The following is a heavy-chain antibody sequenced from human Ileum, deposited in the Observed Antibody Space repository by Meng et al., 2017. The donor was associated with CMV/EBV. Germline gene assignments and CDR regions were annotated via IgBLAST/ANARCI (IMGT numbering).Heavy chain of an antibody. CDR3: ASLEAAAFFDY. CDR2: ISYDGSNK. D-gene: IGHD6-13*01. Sequence: SCAASGFTFSSYAMDWVRQAPGKGLEWVAVISYDGSNKYYADSVKGRFTISRDNSKNTLYLQMNSLRAEDTAVYYCASLEAAAFFDYWGQGTLVTVSS. J-gene: IGHJ4*02. V-gene: IGHV3-30-3*01. CDR1: GFTFSSYA.